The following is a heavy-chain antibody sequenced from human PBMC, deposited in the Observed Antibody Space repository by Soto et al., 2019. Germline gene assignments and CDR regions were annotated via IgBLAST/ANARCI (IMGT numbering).Heavy chain of an antibody. CDR3: ARDRGDYVWGSYREPTPDAFDI. CDR1: GYTFTSYG. CDR2: ISAYNGNT. D-gene: IGHD3-16*02. J-gene: IGHJ3*02. Sequence: ASVKVSCKASGYTFTSYGISWVRQAPGQGLEWMGWISAYNGNTNYAQKLQGRVTMTTDTSTSTAYMELRSLRSDDTAVYYCARDRGDYVWGSYREPTPDAFDIWGQGTMVTVS. V-gene: IGHV1-18*01.